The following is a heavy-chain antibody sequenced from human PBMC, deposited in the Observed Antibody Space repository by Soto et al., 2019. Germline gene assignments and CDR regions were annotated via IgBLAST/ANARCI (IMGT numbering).Heavy chain of an antibody. CDR1: GGSISSGGYS. Sequence: QLQLQESGSGLVKPSQTLSLTCAVSGGSISSGGYSWSWIRQPPGNGLGLIGYIYHSGSTYYNPSSRIRVTVSVDRSMIQFSLKLSPVTAADRAVYGCGRTAGLRAIAVHYWGQEPLGTVS. V-gene: IGHV4-30-2*01. J-gene: IGHJ4*02. CDR3: GRTAGLRAIAVHY. CDR2: IYHSGST. D-gene: IGHD2-21*01.